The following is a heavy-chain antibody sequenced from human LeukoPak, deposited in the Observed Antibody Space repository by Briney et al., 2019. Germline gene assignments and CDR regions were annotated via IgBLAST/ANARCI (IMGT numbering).Heavy chain of an antibody. CDR1: GGTFSSYA. V-gene: IGHV1-69*04. D-gene: IGHD6-19*01. Sequence: SVKVSCKASGGTFSSYAISWVRQAPGQGLEWMGRIIPILGIANYAQKFQGRVTITADKSTSTAYMELSSLRSEDTAVYYCARGPNYSSGWYGLWGQGTMVTVSS. CDR2: IIPILGIA. J-gene: IGHJ3*01. CDR3: ARGPNYSSGWYGL.